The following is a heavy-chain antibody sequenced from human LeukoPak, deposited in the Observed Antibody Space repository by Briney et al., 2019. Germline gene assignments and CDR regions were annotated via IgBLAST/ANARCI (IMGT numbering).Heavy chain of an antibody. CDR2: ISSSSSYI. CDR1: GFTFSSYS. Sequence: GGSLRLSCAASGFTFSSYSMNWVRQAPGKGLEWVSSISSSSSYIYYADSVKGRFTISRDNAKNSLYLQMNSLRAEDTAVYYCARGGIYSQGFDYWGQGSLVTVSS. D-gene: IGHD6-13*01. V-gene: IGHV3-21*01. CDR3: ARGGIYSQGFDY. J-gene: IGHJ4*02.